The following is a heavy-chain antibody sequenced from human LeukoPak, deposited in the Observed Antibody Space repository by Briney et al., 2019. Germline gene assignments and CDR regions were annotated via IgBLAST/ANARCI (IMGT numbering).Heavy chain of an antibody. CDR3: ARDKDTAMVRLYFDY. CDR1: GFTFSSYG. J-gene: IGHJ4*02. V-gene: IGHV3-30*02. D-gene: IGHD5-18*01. Sequence: GGSLRLSCAASGFTFSSYGMHWVRQAPGKGLEWVAFIRYDGSNKYYADSVKGRFTISRDNSKNTLYLRMNSLRAEDTAVYYCARDKDTAMVRLYFDYWGQGTLVTVSS. CDR2: IRYDGSNK.